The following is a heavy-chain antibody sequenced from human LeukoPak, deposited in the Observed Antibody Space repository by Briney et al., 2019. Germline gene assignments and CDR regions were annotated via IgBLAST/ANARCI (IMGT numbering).Heavy chain of an antibody. J-gene: IGHJ6*03. CDR1: GGTFSSYA. V-gene: IGHV1-69*05. CDR2: IIPIFGTA. D-gene: IGHD3-22*01. CDR3: AREAIVVVMNYYYYYMDV. Sequence: SVKVSCKASGGTFSSYAISWVRQAPGQGLEWMGGIIPIFGTANYAQKFKGRVTITTDESTSTAYMELSSLRSEDTAVYYCAREAIVVVMNYYYYYMDVWGKGTTVTVSS.